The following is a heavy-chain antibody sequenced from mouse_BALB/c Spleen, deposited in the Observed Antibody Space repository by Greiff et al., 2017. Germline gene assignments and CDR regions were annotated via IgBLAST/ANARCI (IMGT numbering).Heavy chain of an antibody. CDR3: ARWDYGSSSHWYFDV. CDR2: ISYSGST. J-gene: IGHJ1*01. D-gene: IGHD1-1*01. Sequence: ESGPGLVKPSQSLSLTCTVTGYSITSDYAWNWIRQFPGNKLEWMGYISYSGSTSYNPSLKSRISITRDTSKNQFFLQLNSVTTEDTATYYCARWDYGSSSHWYFDVWGAGTTVTVSS. V-gene: IGHV3-2*02. CDR1: GYSITSDYA.